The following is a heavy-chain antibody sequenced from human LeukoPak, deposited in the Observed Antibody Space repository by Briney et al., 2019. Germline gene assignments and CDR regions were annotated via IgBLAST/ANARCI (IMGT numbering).Heavy chain of an antibody. D-gene: IGHD3-10*01. CDR1: GGSFSGYY. V-gene: IGHV4-34*01. CDR2: INHSGST. J-gene: IGHJ6*04. CDR3: ARVGRWFGELVGYYYYYYGMDV. Sequence: SETLSPTCAVYGGSFSGYYWSWIRQPPGKGLEWIGEINHSGSTNYNPSLKSRVTISVDTSKNQFSLKLSSVTAADTAVYYCARVGRWFGELVGYYYYYYGMDVWGKGTTVTVSS.